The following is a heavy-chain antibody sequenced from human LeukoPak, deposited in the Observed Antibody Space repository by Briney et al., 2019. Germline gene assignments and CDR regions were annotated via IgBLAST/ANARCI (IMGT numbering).Heavy chain of an antibody. Sequence: GGSLRLSCAASGFTFSDYYMSWIRQAPGKGLEWVSYISSSGSTIYYADSVKGRFTISRDNAKDSLYLQMNSLRAEDTAVYYCARGALGHSHGYYYFDYWGQGTLVTVSS. CDR1: GFTFSDYY. J-gene: IGHJ4*02. V-gene: IGHV3-11*04. D-gene: IGHD5-18*01. CDR2: ISSSGSTI. CDR3: ARGALGHSHGYYYFDY.